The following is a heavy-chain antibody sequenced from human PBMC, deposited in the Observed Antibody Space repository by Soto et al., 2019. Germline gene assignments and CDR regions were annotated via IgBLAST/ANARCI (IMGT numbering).Heavy chain of an antibody. CDR2: IYSGGST. V-gene: IGHV3-66*01. Sequence: GGSLRLSCAASGFTVSSNYMSWVRQAPGKGLEWVSVIYSGGSTYYADSVKGRFTISRDNSKNTLYLQMNSLRAEDTAVYYCAREGLELYEFDPWGQGTLVTVSS. D-gene: IGHD1-7*01. J-gene: IGHJ5*02. CDR3: AREGLELYEFDP. CDR1: GFTVSSNY.